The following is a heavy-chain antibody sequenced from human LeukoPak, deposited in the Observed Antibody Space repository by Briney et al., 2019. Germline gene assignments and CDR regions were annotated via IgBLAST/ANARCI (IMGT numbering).Heavy chain of an antibody. J-gene: IGHJ4*02. CDR2: INPNSGGT. D-gene: IGHD3-10*01. CDR3: ARRPMVRGVSLFGDDY. CDR1: GGTFSSYA. V-gene: IGHV1-2*06. Sequence: ASVKVSCKASGGTFSSYAISWVRQAPGQGLEWMGRINPNSGGTNYAQKFQGRVTMTRDTSISTAYMELSRLRSDDTAVYYCARRPMVRGVSLFGDDYWGQGTLVTVSS.